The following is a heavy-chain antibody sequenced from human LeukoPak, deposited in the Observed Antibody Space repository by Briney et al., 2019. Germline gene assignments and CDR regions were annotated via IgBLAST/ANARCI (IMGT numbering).Heavy chain of an antibody. CDR1: GFTFSRYW. CDR2: TSTSSRTI. CDR3: ARGGGSYSSYYYMDV. V-gene: IGHV3-48*01. D-gene: IGHD1-26*01. J-gene: IGHJ6*03. Sequence: PGGSLRLSCAASGFTFSRYWMSWVRQAPGKGLEWVSYTSTSSRTINYADSVKGRFTISRDNAKNSLYLQMNSLRAEDTAVYYCARGGGSYSSYYYMDVWGKGTTVTVSS.